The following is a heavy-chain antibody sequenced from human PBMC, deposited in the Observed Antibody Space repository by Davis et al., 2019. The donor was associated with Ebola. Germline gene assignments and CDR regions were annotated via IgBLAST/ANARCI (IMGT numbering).Heavy chain of an antibody. CDR3: ACCISKVADAIDI. V-gene: IGHV1-3*01. CDR1: GYTFTGYD. J-gene: IGHJ3*02. D-gene: IGHD4-11*01. CDR2: INAGNGKT. Sequence: ASVKVSCKASGYTFTGYDMHWVRQAPGQRLEWMGWINAGNGKTKYAQKFQGRVTITRDTSASTAYMELSSLRSEDTAVYYCACCISKVADAIDICGQGTMVTVTS.